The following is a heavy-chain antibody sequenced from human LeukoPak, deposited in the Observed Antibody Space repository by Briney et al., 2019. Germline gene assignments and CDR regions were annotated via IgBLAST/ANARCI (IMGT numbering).Heavy chain of an antibody. CDR2: ISYDGSNK. CDR3: ASPTFDS. D-gene: IGHD1-26*01. V-gene: IGHV3-30*03. J-gene: IGHJ5*01. Sequence: PGGSLRLSCAASGFTFSSYSMNWVRQAPGKGLEWVAVISYDGSNKYYADSVKGRFTISRDNSKNTLYLQMNSLRAEDTAVYYCASPTFDSGGQGTLVTVSS. CDR1: GFTFSSYS.